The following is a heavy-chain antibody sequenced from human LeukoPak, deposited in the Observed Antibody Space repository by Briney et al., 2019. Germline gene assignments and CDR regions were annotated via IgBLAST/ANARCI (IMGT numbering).Heavy chain of an antibody. J-gene: IGHJ3*02. Sequence: PGRSLRLSCAASGFTFDDYAMHWVRQAPGKGLEWVSGISWNSGSIGYADSVKGRFTISRDNAKDSLYLQMNSLRAEDTALYYCAKARVVAATLGAFDIWGQGTMVTVSS. V-gene: IGHV3-9*01. CDR2: ISWNSGSI. CDR3: AKARVVAATLGAFDI. CDR1: GFTFDDYA. D-gene: IGHD2-15*01.